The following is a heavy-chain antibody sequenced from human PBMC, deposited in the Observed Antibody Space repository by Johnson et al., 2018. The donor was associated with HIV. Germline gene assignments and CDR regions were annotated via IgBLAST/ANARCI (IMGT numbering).Heavy chain of an antibody. D-gene: IGHD3-22*01. CDR1: GFTFSNAW. Sequence: VQLVESGGGLVKPGGSLRLSCAASGFTFSNAWMSWVRQAPGKGLEWVSVIFSVGSAYYADSVKGRFTISRDNAKNSLYLQMNSLRAEDTALYYCARGRDYYDSSGGQDAFDIWGQGTMVTVSS. J-gene: IGHJ3*02. CDR2: IFSVGSA. V-gene: IGHV3-66*01. CDR3: ARGRDYYDSSGGQDAFDI.